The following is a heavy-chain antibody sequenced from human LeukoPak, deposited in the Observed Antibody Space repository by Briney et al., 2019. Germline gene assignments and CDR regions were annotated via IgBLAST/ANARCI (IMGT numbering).Heavy chain of an antibody. J-gene: IGHJ4*02. CDR3: ASRHSDGCFDY. D-gene: IGHD2-15*01. CDR1: GFTFDEYA. V-gene: IGHV3-20*04. Sequence: TGGSLRLSCAASGFTFDEYAMSWVRQLPGKGLEWVSGLNWNGDTTDYADSVRGRFTISRDNAKNSLYLQMNSLTAEDTAFYYCASRHSDGCFDYWGQGTLVTVSS. CDR2: LNWNGDTT.